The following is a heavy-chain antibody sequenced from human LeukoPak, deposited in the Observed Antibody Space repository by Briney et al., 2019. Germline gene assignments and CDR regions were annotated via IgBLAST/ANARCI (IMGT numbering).Heavy chain of an antibody. CDR1: GYSISNGSN. J-gene: IGHJ5*02. CDR3: ARTYINFSNYFDP. Sequence: SETLSLTCTVSGYSISNGSNWGWVRQPPGKGLECIGSISHIGSTYYNPSLESRVTISLDTSNNQFSLELSSVTAADTAVYYCARTYINFSNYFDPWGQGSLVTVSS. D-gene: IGHD4-11*01. CDR2: ISHIGST. V-gene: IGHV4-38-2*02.